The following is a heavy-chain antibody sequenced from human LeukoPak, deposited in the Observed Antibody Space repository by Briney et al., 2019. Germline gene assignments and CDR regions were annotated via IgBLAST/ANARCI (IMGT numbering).Heavy chain of an antibody. J-gene: IGHJ4*02. D-gene: IGHD4-17*01. V-gene: IGHV3-33*01. Sequence: GGPLRLSCAASGFTFSDYGIHWVRQAPGKGLEWVAIIWSDGSNKYYADSVKGRFTISRDDSKNTVHLQMNSLRAEDTALYFCGRDLRSGYFDYLGQGTLVTVSS. CDR3: GRDLRSGYFDY. CDR2: IWSDGSNK. CDR1: GFTFSDYG.